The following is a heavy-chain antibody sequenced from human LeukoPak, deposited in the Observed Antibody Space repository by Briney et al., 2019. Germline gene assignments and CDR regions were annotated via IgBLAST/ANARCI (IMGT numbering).Heavy chain of an antibody. CDR2: IYTSGST. CDR3: ARLLSSNENYGPSFDY. J-gene: IGHJ4*02. D-gene: IGHD1-7*01. V-gene: IGHV4-4*07. Sequence: SETLSLTCTVSGGSISSYYWSWIRQPAGKGLEWIGRIYTSGSTNYNPSLKSRVTISVDKSKNQFSLKLSSVTAADTAVYYCARLLSSNENYGPSFDYWGQGTLVTVSS. CDR1: GGSISSYY.